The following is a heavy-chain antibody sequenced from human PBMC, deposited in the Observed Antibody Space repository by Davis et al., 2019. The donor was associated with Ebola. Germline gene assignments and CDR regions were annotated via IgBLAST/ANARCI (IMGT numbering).Heavy chain of an antibody. Sequence: SGPTLVKPTQTLTLTCTFSGFSLSTSGVGEGWIRQPPGKALEWLALIYWDDDKRYSPSLKSRLTITKDTSKNQVVLTMTNMDPVDTATYYCAHSIWFRELLAWFDPWGQGTLVTVSS. J-gene: IGHJ5*02. CDR2: IYWDDDK. V-gene: IGHV2-5*02. CDR1: GFSLSTSGVG. D-gene: IGHD3-10*01. CDR3: AHSIWFRELLAWFDP.